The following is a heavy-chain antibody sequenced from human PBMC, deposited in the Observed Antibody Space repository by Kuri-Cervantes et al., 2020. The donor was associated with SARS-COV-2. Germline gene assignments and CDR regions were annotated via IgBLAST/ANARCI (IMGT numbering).Heavy chain of an antibody. CDR2: ISGSGGST. V-gene: IGHV3-23*01. CDR1: GFTFSSYA. D-gene: IGHD2-2*01. CDR3: AKDLRPAPFLDAFDI. J-gene: IGHJ3*02. Sequence: GESLKISCAASGFTFSSYAVSWVRQAPGKGLEWVSAISGSGGSTYYADSVKGRFTISRDNSKNTLYLQMNSLRAEDTAVYYCAKDLRPAPFLDAFDIWGQGTMVTVSS.